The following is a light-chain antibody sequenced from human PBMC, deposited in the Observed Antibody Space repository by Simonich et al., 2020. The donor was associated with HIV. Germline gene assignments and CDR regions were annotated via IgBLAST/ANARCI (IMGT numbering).Light chain of an antibody. CDR2: DVS. J-gene: IGLJ2*01. CDR3: SSYTSSSTLV. V-gene: IGLV2-14*03. CDR1: SSDVGGYKF. Sequence: QSALTQPASVSGSPGQSITISCPGTSSDVGGYKFVSWYQQHPGKALKLMIYDVSTPPSGVSHRFSGSKSGNTASLTISGLQAEDEADYYCSSYTSSSTLVFGGGTKLTVL.